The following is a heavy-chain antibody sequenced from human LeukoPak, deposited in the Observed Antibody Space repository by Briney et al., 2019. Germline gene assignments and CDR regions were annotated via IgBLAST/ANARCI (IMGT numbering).Heavy chain of an antibody. CDR2: IYPDDSDT. CDR3: ATPYPREYCSSSACYFNY. Sequence: GESLKISCKVSGYSFATYWIGWVRQLPGKGLEWMGIIYPDDSDTRYSPSFQGQVTISADKSISTAYLQWSSLKASDTAMYYCATPYPREYCSSSACYFNYWGQGTLVTVSS. D-gene: IGHD2-2*01. V-gene: IGHV5-51*01. CDR1: GYSFATYW. J-gene: IGHJ4*02.